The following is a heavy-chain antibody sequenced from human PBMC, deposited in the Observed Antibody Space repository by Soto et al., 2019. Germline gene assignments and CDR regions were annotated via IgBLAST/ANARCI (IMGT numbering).Heavy chain of an antibody. CDR1: GGSFSGYY. CDR3: ARATTVTKRFDY. D-gene: IGHD4-17*01. CDR2: INHSGST. Sequence: SETLSLTCAVYGGSFSGYYWSWIRQPPGKGLEWIGEINHSGSTNYNPSLKSRVTISVDTSKNQFSLKLSSVTAADTAVYYCARATTVTKRFDYWGQGTLVTVSS. V-gene: IGHV4-34*01. J-gene: IGHJ4*02.